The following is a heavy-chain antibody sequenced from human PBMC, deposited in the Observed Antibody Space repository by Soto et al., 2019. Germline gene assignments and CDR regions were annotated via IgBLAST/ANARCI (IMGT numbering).Heavy chain of an antibody. CDR2: ITGSTGTT. J-gene: IGHJ6*03. D-gene: IGHD2-2*01. Sequence: EVQVLESGGGSVQPGGSLRLSCAASGFTFSNVAMSWVRHAPGKGLEWGSEITGSTGTTYYADSVKGRFIISRDNSKNAVQLQMNSLRAEDTAVYYCAKDTSSSPYYMDVWGKGTTVTVSS. CDR3: AKDTSSSPYYMDV. CDR1: GFTFSNVA. V-gene: IGHV3-23*01.